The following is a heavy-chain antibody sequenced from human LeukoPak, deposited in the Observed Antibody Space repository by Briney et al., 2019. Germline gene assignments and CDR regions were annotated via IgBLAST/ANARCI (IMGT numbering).Heavy chain of an antibody. CDR3: ARGSDTAAGLY. Sequence: SETLSLTCAVYGGSFSGYYWSWIRQPPGKGLEWIGEINHSGSTNYNPSLKSRVSISVDSPKNQFSLKVSSVTAADTAVYYCARGSDTAAGLYWGQGTLVTVSS. V-gene: IGHV4-34*01. CDR1: GGSFSGYY. CDR2: INHSGST. J-gene: IGHJ4*02. D-gene: IGHD6-13*01.